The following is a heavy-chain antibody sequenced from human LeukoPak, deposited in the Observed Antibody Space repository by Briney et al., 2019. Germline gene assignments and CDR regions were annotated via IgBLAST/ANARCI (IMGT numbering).Heavy chain of an antibody. CDR2: IWYDGNNK. CDR1: GFTFSSYG. D-gene: IGHD2-8*01. Sequence: PGRSLRLPCAASGFTFSSYGMHWVRQAPGKGLEWVAIIWYDGNNKYYADSVKGRFTISRDNSRNTLYLQMNSLRAEDTALYYCARSIIVLSYYYGMDVWGQGTTVTVSS. J-gene: IGHJ6*02. V-gene: IGHV3-33*01. CDR3: ARSIIVLSYYYGMDV.